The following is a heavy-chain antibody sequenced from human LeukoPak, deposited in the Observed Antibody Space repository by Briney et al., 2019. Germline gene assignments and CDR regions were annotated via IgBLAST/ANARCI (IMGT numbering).Heavy chain of an antibody. CDR3: ARGEVDGYNSLDY. CDR1: GGTFSSYA. D-gene: IGHD5-24*01. CDR2: IIPIFGTA. Sequence: ASVKVSCKASGGTFSSYAISWVRQAPGQGLEWMGRIIPIFGTANYAQKFQGRVTITTDESTSTAYMELSSLRSEDTALYSCARGEVDGYNSLDYWGQGTLVTVPS. J-gene: IGHJ4*02. V-gene: IGHV1-69*05.